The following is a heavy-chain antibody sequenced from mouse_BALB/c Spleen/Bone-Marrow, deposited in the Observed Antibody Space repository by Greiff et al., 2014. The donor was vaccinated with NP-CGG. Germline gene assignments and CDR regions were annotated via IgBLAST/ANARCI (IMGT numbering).Heavy chain of an antibody. J-gene: IGHJ4*01. Sequence: VMLVESGPGLVAPSQSLSMTCTVSGFSLTSYGVHWVRQPPGKVLEWLGVIWAGGSTNYNSALMSRLSISKDNSKSQVFLKMNSLQTDDTAMYYCARGSYYEGAMDYWGQGTSVTVSS. CDR2: IWAGGST. D-gene: IGHD1-1*01. CDR1: GFSLTSYG. V-gene: IGHV2-9*02. CDR3: ARGSYYEGAMDY.